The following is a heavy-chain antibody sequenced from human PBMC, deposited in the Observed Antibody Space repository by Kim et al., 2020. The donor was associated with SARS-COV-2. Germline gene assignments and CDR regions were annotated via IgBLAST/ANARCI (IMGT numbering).Heavy chain of an antibody. J-gene: IGHJ4*02. CDR3: AKGVGGSSYSSLGN. D-gene: IGHD2-15*01. Sequence: GGSLRLSCAASGFSLRSYDMTWVRQAPGKGLEWVSAITTTGDTTYSIGSVKGRFTVSRDNSKNTIYLQMNSLRVEDTAIYYCAKGVGGSSYSSLGNWGQGTLVTVSS. CDR2: ITTTGDTT. V-gene: IGHV3-23*01. CDR1: GFSLRSYD.